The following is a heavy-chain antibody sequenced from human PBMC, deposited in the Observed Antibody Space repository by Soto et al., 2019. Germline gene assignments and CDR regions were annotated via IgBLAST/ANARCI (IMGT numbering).Heavy chain of an antibody. D-gene: IGHD2-2*01. J-gene: IGHJ5*02. CDR3: ASFKHPIVVVPAATRTGWFDP. CDR1: GGPFSGYY. V-gene: IGHV4-34*01. CDR2: INHSGST. Sequence: SETLSLTCAVYGGPFSGYYWSRIRQPPGKGLEWFGEINHSGSTNYNPSLKSRVTISVDTSKNQFSLKLSSVTAADTAVYYCASFKHPIVVVPAATRTGWFDPWGQGTLVTVSS.